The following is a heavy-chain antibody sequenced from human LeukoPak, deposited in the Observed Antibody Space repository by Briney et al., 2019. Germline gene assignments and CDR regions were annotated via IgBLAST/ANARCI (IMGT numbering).Heavy chain of an antibody. D-gene: IGHD5-24*01. CDR3: ARDGSNFYFDY. J-gene: IGHJ4*02. CDR1: GFTFSSFA. V-gene: IGHV3-23*03. Sequence: GGSLRLSCAASGFTFSSFATSWVRQTPGKGLEWVSIIYINAGTTHYADSVKGRFIISRDNSENTVYLQMNNLRADDSAVYYCARDGSNFYFDYWGQGALVTVSS. CDR2: IYINAGTT.